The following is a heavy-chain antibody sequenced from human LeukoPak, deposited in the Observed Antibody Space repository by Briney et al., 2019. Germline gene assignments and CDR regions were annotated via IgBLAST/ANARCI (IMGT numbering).Heavy chain of an antibody. CDR2: MNPNSGNT. V-gene: IGHV1-8*03. CDR3: ARGRYGDYGDFDL. Sequence: ASVKVSCKASGYTFTSYDIHWVRQASGQGLEWMGWMNPNSGNTGYAQKFQGRVTITRNTSISTAYMELSSLRSEDTAVYYCARGRYGDYGDFDLWGRGTPVTVSS. CDR1: GYTFTSYD. D-gene: IGHD4-17*01. J-gene: IGHJ2*01.